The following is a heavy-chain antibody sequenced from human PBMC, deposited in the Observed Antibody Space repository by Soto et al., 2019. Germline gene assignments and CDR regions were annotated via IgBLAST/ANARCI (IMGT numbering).Heavy chain of an antibody. CDR2: ISVYSGST. D-gene: IGHD6-19*01. CDR1: GYTFTSYG. J-gene: IGHJ6*02. V-gene: IGHV1-18*04. Sequence: QVQLVQSGAEVKKPGASVRVSCEASGYTFTSYGISWVRQAPGQGLEWMGWISVYSGSTNYAQKLRGRVTMTTDRSTRAGYMELRSLRSDDTAVYYCARDSWGLAVPDYHYYAMDVWGQGTTVTVS. CDR3: ARDSWGLAVPDYHYYAMDV.